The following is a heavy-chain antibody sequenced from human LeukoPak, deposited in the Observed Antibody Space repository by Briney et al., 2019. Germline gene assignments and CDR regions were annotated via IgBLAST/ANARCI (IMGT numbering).Heavy chain of an antibody. D-gene: IGHD2-15*01. Sequence: ASVKVSCKASGYIFTSNDINWVRQAPGQGLEWMGWMNPNSGNTGYAQKFQGRVTITRDTSISTAYLELSSLRSEDTAVYFCARVPDLRSCSGGGSCYRLDYWGQGTLVAVSS. V-gene: IGHV1-8*03. CDR1: GYIFTSND. CDR3: ARVPDLRSCSGGGSCYRLDY. J-gene: IGHJ4*02. CDR2: MNPNSGNT.